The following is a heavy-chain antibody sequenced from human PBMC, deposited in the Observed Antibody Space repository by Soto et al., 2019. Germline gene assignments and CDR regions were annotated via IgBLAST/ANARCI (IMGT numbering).Heavy chain of an antibody. J-gene: IGHJ4*02. Sequence: ASVKVSCKASGYTFTSYGISWVRQAPGQGLEWMGWISAYNGNTNYAQKLQGRVTMTTDTSTSTAYMELSSLRSEDTAVYYCAREAHGSGSYYYFDYWGQGTLVTVSS. CDR1: GYTFTSYG. V-gene: IGHV1-18*01. CDR2: ISAYNGNT. D-gene: IGHD3-10*01. CDR3: AREAHGSGSYYYFDY.